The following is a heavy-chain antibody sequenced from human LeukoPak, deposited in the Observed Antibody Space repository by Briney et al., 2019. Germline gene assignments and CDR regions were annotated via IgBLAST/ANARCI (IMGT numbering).Heavy chain of an antibody. J-gene: IGHJ4*02. CDR2: ISYDGSNK. D-gene: IGHD6-19*01. V-gene: IGHV3-30*18. Sequence: TGGSLRLSCAASGFTFSSYGMHWVRQAPGKGLEWVAVISYDGSNKYYADSVKGRFTISRDNSKNTLYLQMNSLRAEDTAVYYCAKDPGLSHQWLVRLPDYWGQGTLVTVSS. CDR1: GFTFSSYG. CDR3: AKDPGLSHQWLVRLPDY.